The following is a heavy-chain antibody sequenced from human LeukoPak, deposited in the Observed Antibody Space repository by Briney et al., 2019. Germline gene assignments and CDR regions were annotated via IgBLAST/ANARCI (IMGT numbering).Heavy chain of an antibody. Sequence: PGGSLRLSCAASGFTFSSYSMNWVRQAPGKGLEWVSYISNSSSTIYYADSVKGRLTISRDNAKNSLYLQMNSLRAEDTAVYYCASTIAYWGQGTLVTVSS. CDR1: GFTFSSYS. CDR3: ASTIAY. J-gene: IGHJ4*02. CDR2: ISNSSSTI. V-gene: IGHV3-48*04. D-gene: IGHD2-2*01.